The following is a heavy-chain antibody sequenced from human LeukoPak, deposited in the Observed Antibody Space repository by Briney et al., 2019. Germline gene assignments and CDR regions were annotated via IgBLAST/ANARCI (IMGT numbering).Heavy chain of an antibody. Sequence: SETLSLTCAVYGGSFSGYYWSWIRQPRGKGLEWIGEINHSGSTNYNPSLKSRVTISVDTSKNQFSLKLSSVTAADTAVYYCARGIVVVVAATPMSYGMDVWGQGTTVTVSS. V-gene: IGHV4-34*01. CDR3: ARGIVVVVAATPMSYGMDV. D-gene: IGHD2-15*01. CDR2: INHSGST. CDR1: GGSFSGYY. J-gene: IGHJ6*02.